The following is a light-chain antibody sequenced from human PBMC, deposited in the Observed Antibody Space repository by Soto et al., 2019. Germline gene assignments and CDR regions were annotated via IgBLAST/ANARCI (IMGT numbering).Light chain of an antibody. Sequence: QSALTQPASVSGSPGQSITISCTGTSSDVGGYNYVSWYQQHPGKAPKLMIYEVSNRPSGVSNRFSGAKSGNTAALTISGIQAEDDADYYCSSYTSSSTYVVFGGGTKLAAL. CDR2: EVS. V-gene: IGLV2-14*01. J-gene: IGLJ2*01. CDR1: SSDVGGYNY. CDR3: SSYTSSSTYVV.